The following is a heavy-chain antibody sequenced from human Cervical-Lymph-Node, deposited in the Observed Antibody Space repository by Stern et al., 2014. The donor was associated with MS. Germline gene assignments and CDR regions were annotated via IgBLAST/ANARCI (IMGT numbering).Heavy chain of an antibody. D-gene: IGHD6-19*01. CDR1: GGTFSSYA. J-gene: IGHJ4*02. CDR2: IIPIFGTA. CDR3: ARDVSVAGAQTFDY. Sequence: VQLVQSGAEVKKPGSSVKVSCKASGGTFSSYAISCVRQAPGQGLEWMGGIIPIFGTATYAQKFQGRVTITADKSTSTAYMELSSLRSEDTAVYYCARDVSVAGAQTFDYWGQGTLVTVSS. V-gene: IGHV1-69*06.